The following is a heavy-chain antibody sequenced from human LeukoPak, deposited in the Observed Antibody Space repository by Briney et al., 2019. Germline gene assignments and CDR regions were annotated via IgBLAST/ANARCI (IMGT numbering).Heavy chain of an antibody. CDR1: GFTFSSYA. Sequence: GGSLRLSCAASGFTFSSYAMSWVRQAPGKGLEWVSGISGSVSSTYYADSVKGWFTISRDNSKNTLYLQMNSLRAEDTAVYYCAKCRKYVGEFDYWGQGTLVTVSS. D-gene: IGHD3-16*01. V-gene: IGHV3-23*01. CDR2: ISGSVSST. CDR3: AKCRKYVGEFDY. J-gene: IGHJ4*02.